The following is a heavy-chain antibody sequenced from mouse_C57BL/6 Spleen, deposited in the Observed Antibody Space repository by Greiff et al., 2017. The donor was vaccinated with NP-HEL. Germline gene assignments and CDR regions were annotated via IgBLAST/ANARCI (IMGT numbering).Heavy chain of an antibody. V-gene: IGHV5-17*01. D-gene: IGHD2-4*01. Sequence: EVQGVESGGGLVKPGGSLKLSCAASGFTFSDYGMHWVRQAPEKGLEWVAYISSGSSTIYYADTVKGRFTISRDNAKNTLFLQMTSLRSEDTAMYYCARCLYYDYDDGWYFDVWGTGTTVTVSS. CDR2: ISSGSSTI. CDR1: GFTFSDYG. J-gene: IGHJ1*03. CDR3: ARCLYYDYDDGWYFDV.